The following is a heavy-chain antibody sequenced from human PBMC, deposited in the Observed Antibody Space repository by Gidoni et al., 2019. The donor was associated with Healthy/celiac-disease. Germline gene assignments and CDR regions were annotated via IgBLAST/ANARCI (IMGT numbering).Heavy chain of an antibody. V-gene: IGHV3-48*02. J-gene: IGHJ6*03. CDR3: ARVDYDFWSGYSPGYMDV. CDR1: GFTFSSYR. D-gene: IGHD3-3*01. CDR2: ISSSSSTI. Sequence: EVQLVESGGGLVQHGGSLRLSCAASGFTFSSYRMNWVRQAPGKGLELVSYISSSSSTIYYADSVKGRFTISRDNAKNSLYLQMNSLRDEDTAVYYCARVDYDFWSGYSPGYMDVWGKGTTVTVSS.